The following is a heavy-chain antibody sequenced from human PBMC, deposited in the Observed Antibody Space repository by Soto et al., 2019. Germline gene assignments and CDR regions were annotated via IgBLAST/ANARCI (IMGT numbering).Heavy chain of an antibody. D-gene: IGHD3-9*01. CDR1: GGFISRYY. J-gene: IGHJ6*02. CDR3: ARGPLNYDILPGQGMDV. Sequence: SETLSLTCTVPGGFISRYYWSWIRQPPGKGLEWSAYIHYSGSTDYNPSLKSRVTVSVDTSKNQFSLRLSSVTAAVTAVYFCARGPLNYDILPGQGMDVWGPGTTVTVSS. CDR2: IHYSGST. V-gene: IGHV4-59*01.